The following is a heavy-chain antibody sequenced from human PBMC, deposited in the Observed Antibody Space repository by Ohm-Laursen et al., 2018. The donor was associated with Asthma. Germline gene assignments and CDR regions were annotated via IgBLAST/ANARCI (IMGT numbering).Heavy chain of an antibody. CDR1: GGSISSGGYS. D-gene: IGHD1-1*01. V-gene: IGHV4-30-2*01. CDR3: ARGPMHDYYFDN. Sequence: TLSLTCAVSGGSISSGGYSWNWIRQPPGKGLEWIGYIYQSGSTYYNPSLKSRVTISVDRSKNQFSLKLSSVTAADTAVYYCARGPMHDYYFDNWGQGTLVTVSS. CDR2: IYQSGST. J-gene: IGHJ4*02.